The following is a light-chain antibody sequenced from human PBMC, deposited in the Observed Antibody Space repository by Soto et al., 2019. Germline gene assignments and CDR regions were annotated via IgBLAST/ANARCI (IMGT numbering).Light chain of an antibody. CDR3: MQGTNLPPT. V-gene: IGKV2-30*01. Sequence: DVVMTQSPLTLPVTLGQPASISCRSSESLVFTDGNTYLSWFQQRPGQSPRRLIYKVSKRDSGVPDRISVSGSGADFTLEISRVEAEDVGVYYSMQGTNLPPTFGQGTKLEIK. CDR2: KVS. J-gene: IGKJ2*01. CDR1: ESLVFTDGNTY.